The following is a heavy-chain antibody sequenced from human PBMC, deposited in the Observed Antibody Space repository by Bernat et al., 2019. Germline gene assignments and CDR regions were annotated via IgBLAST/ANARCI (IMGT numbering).Heavy chain of an antibody. Sequence: QITLKESGPTLVKPTQTLTLTCTFSGFSLSTSRVGVGWIRQPPGKALEWLALIYWDDDKRYSPSLKSRLTITKDTSKNQVVLTMTNMDPVDTATYYCAHRRTGYNLFDYWGQGTLVTVSS. D-gene: IGHD5-24*01. CDR1: GFSLSTSRVG. V-gene: IGHV2-5*02. CDR3: AHRRTGYNLFDY. CDR2: IYWDDDK. J-gene: IGHJ4*02.